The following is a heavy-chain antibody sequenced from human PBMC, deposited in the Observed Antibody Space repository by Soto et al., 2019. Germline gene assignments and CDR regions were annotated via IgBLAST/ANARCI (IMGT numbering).Heavy chain of an antibody. Sequence: QVQLQESGPGLVKPSETLSLTCSVSGVSTSNHYWTWIRKRPGQGPEWIGCIYYRGTTNYNASFNSRVATSLETTNHQICRRLTCVTTAQRAVYYCARRVVSPYQDHEFDYWGQGILVTVSS. J-gene: IGHJ4*02. CDR3: ARRVVSPYQDHEFDY. CDR2: IYYRGTT. D-gene: IGHD2-2*01. V-gene: IGHV4-59*11. CDR1: GVSTSNHY.